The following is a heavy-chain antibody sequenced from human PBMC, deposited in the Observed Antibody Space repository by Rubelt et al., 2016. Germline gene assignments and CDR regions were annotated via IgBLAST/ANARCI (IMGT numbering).Heavy chain of an antibody. D-gene: IGHD3-10*01. Sequence: QVQLVQSGAEVKKPGASVKVSCKASGYTFTSYAMHWVRQAPGQRLEWMGWINAGNGNTKYSQRFQGRVTITMDTSASTAYMELSSLRSEDTAVYYCARGGLSELLWFGESRIDYWGQGTLVTVSS. CDR3: ARGGLSELLWFGESRIDY. CDR2: INAGNGNT. CDR1: GYTFTSYA. J-gene: IGHJ4*02. V-gene: IGHV1-3*01.